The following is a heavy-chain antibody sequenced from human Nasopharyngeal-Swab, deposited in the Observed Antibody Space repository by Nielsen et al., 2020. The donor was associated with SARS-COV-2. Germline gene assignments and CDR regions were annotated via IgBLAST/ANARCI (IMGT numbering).Heavy chain of an antibody. D-gene: IGHD3-3*01. Sequence: SETLSLTCTVSGGSISSSRYYWAWSRQPPGKGREGIGTIYYSGSTYYNPSLKSRLTLSVDTSTNQFSLKLSSLTAADTAVYYCARGTNYDFWSNYAHYYFDYWGQGALVTVSS. J-gene: IGHJ4*02. CDR1: GGSISSSRYY. V-gene: IGHV4-39*07. CDR3: ARGTNYDFWSNYAHYYFDY. CDR2: IYYSGST.